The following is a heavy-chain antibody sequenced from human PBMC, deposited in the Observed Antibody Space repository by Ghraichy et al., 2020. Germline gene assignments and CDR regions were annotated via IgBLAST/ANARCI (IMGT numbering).Heavy chain of an antibody. J-gene: IGHJ3*02. D-gene: IGHD3/OR15-3a*01. CDR1: GFTFSSYS. V-gene: IGHV3-21*01. CDR3: ARERKDSAFDI. Sequence: GGSLRLSCAASGFTFSSYSMNWVRQAPGKGLEWVSSISSSSSYIYYADSVKGRFTISRDNAKNSLYLQMNSLRAEDTAVYYCARERKDSAFDIWGQGTMVTVSS. CDR2: ISSSSSYI.